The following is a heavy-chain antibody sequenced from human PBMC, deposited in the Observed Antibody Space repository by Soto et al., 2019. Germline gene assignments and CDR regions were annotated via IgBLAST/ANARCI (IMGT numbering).Heavy chain of an antibody. D-gene: IGHD7-27*01. J-gene: IGHJ4*02. CDR2: IIPIFGTA. CDR3: ARDVLTGDHDFDY. Sequence: QVQLVQSGAEVKKPGSSVKVSCKASGGTFSSYAISWVRQAPGQGLEWMGGIIPIFGTANYAQKFQGRVTMTTDTSTSTAYMELRSLRSDDTAVYYCARDVLTGDHDFDYWGQGTLVTVSS. CDR1: GGTFSSYA. V-gene: IGHV1-69*06.